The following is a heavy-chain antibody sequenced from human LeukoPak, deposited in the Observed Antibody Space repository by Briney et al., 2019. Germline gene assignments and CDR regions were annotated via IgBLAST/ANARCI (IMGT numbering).Heavy chain of an antibody. J-gene: IGHJ6*03. CDR3: AEEGIAAAVHYYYYMDV. CDR2: ISGSGGST. D-gene: IGHD6-13*01. Sequence: GGSLRLSCAASGFTFSSYAMSWVRQAPGKGLEWVSAISGSGGSTYYADSVKGRFTISRDNSKNSLYLQMNSLRTEDTALYYCAEEGIAAAVHYYYYMDVWGKGTTVTVSS. V-gene: IGHV3-23*01. CDR1: GFTFSSYA.